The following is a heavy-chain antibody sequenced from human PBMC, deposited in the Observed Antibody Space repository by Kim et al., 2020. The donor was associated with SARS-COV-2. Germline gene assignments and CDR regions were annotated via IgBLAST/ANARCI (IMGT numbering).Heavy chain of an antibody. CDR1: GGTFSSYA. J-gene: IGHJ6*02. V-gene: IGHV1-69*13. CDR2: IIPIFGTA. CDR3: ARDRHYYGSGSYLNYYYYGMDV. Sequence: SVKVSCKASGGTFSSYAISWVRQAPGQGLEWMGGIIPIFGTANYAQKFQGRVTITADESTSTAYMELSSLRSEDTAVYYCARDRHYYGSGSYLNYYYYGMDVWGQGTTVTVSS. D-gene: IGHD3-10*01.